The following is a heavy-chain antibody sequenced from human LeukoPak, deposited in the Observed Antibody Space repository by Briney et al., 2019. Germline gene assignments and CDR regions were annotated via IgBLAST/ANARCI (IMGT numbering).Heavy chain of an antibody. V-gene: IGHV1-18*01. CDR1: VYTFTSYG. Sequence: ASVKVPCKTSVYTFTSYGISWMRQAPGQGLEWMGWISTYNGNTNYAQNLQGRVTMTTDTSTSTAYMELRSLRSDDTAVYYCARDKNWDLEYWGQGTLVTVSS. CDR3: ARDKNWDLEY. CDR2: ISTYNGNT. J-gene: IGHJ4*02. D-gene: IGHD7-27*01.